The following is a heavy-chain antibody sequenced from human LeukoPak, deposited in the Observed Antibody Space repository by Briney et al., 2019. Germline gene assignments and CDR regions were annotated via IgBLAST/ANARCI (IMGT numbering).Heavy chain of an antibody. CDR3: AEAEVTRISGPYN. V-gene: IGHV4-39*01. J-gene: IGHJ1*01. CDR1: GGSISSSSYY. D-gene: IGHD6-19*01. Sequence: SETLSLTCTVSGGSISSSSYYWGWIRQPPGKGLEWIGSIYYSGSTYYNPSLKSRVTISVDTSKNQFSLKLSSVTAADTAVYYCAEAEVTRISGPYNWGQGTLVTVSS. CDR2: IYYSGST.